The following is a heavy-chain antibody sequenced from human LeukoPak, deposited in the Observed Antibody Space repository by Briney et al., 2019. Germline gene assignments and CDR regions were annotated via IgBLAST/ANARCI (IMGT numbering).Heavy chain of an antibody. CDR3: ARVASYYGSGSYLWPLDV. J-gene: IGHJ6*04. V-gene: IGHV1-2*02. D-gene: IGHD3-10*01. CDR2: INPNTGGT. Sequence: GASVKVSCKASGYTFTDYYMHWVRQASGQGLEWMAWINPNTGGTNYAQKLQGRVTMTTDTSTSTAYMELRSLRSDDTAVYYCARVASYYGSGSYLWPLDVWGKGTTVTISS. CDR1: GYTFTDYY.